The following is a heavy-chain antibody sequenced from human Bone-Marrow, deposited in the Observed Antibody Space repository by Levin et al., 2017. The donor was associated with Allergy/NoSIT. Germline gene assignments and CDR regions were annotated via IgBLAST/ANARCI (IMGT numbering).Heavy chain of an antibody. D-gene: IGHD5-18*01. CDR1: GFTFSSNA. J-gene: IGHJ4*02. Sequence: GGSLRLSCAASGFTFSSNAMAWVRQAPGKGLECVSSISGSGAISFSADSVRGRFTISRDSSKNTMYLQMNSLRAEDTAVYYCGKESGCSYGYGFDYWGQGTLVTVSS. CDR2: ISGSGAIS. CDR3: GKESGCSYGYGFDY. V-gene: IGHV3-23*01.